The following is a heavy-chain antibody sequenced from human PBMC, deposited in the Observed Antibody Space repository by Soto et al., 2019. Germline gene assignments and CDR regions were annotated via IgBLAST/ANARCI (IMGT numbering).Heavy chain of an antibody. CDR1: GYTLTELS. CDR2: FDPEDGET. J-gene: IGHJ2*01. D-gene: IGHD5-18*01. Sequence: ASVKVSCKVSGYTLTELSMHWVRQAPGKGLEWMGGFDPEDGETIYAQKFQGRVTMTEDTSTDTAYMELSSLRSEDTAVYYCATGRRRYSYGFPYGAKYWYFDLWGRGTLVTVSS. CDR3: ATGRRRYSYGFPYGAKYWYFDL. V-gene: IGHV1-24*01.